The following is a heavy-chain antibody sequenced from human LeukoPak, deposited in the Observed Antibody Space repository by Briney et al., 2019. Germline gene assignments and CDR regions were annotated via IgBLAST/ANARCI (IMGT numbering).Heavy chain of an antibody. Sequence: SETLSLTCTVSGGSISSYYWSWIRQPPGKGLEWIGEINHSGSTNYNPSLKSRVTISVDTSKNQFSLKLSSVTAADTAVYYCASKKTLDYWGQGTLVTVSS. V-gene: IGHV4-34*01. CDR3: ASKKTLDY. J-gene: IGHJ4*02. CDR1: GGSISSYY. CDR2: INHSGST.